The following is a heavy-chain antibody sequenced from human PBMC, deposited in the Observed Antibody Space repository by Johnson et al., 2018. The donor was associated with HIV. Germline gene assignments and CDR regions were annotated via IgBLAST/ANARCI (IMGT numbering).Heavy chain of an antibody. Sequence: EVQLVESGGGLVQPGESLRLSCVVSGFTFVTYWMTWVRQAPGNGLEWVATIKLDGSDKYYLDSVKGRFTISRDNGRNSLYLQMNSLRAEDTAVYYCARKGDAFDIWGQGTKVTVSS. V-gene: IGHV3-7*03. CDR3: ARKGDAFDI. CDR1: GFTFVTYW. J-gene: IGHJ3*02. CDR2: IKLDGSDK.